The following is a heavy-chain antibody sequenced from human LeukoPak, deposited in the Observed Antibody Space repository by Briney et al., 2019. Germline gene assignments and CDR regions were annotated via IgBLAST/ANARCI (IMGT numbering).Heavy chain of an antibody. CDR2: IIPIFGTA. V-gene: IGHV1-69*05. D-gene: IGHD1/OR15-1a*01. J-gene: IGHJ3*02. Sequence: SVKVSCKASGGTFSSYAISWVRQAPGQGLEWMGRIIPIFGTANYAQKFQGRVTITTDESMSTAYMELSSLRSEDTAVYYCATGPGYWNNDAFDIWGQGTMVTVSS. CDR3: ATGPGYWNNDAFDI. CDR1: GGTFSSYA.